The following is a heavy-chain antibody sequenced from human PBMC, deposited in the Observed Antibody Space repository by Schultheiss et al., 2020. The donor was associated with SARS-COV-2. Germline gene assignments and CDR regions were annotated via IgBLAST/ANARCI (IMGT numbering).Heavy chain of an antibody. CDR2: IYYSGST. V-gene: IGHV4-39*01. D-gene: IGHD2-15*01. CDR3: ARHGRHTIYSGGSWDYYYYGMDV. CDR1: GGSISSSSYY. Sequence: SETLSLTCTVSGGSISSSSYYWGWIRQPPGKGLEWIGSIYYSGSTYYNPSLKSRVTISVDTSKNQFSLKLSSVTAADTAVYYCARHGRHTIYSGGSWDYYYYGMDVWGQGTTVTVSS. J-gene: IGHJ6*02.